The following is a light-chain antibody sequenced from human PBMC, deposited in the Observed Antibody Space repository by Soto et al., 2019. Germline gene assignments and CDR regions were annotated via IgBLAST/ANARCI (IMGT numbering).Light chain of an antibody. Sequence: DIQMTQSPSTLSASLGDRVTITCRASQNINNWLAWYQHKPGKAPKILIYDASTLESGVPSRFSGSGSGTEFTLTISSLQPDDFATYYCQQYNLAFGQGTKVEIK. J-gene: IGKJ1*01. CDR1: QNINNW. CDR2: DAS. CDR3: QQYNLA. V-gene: IGKV1-5*01.